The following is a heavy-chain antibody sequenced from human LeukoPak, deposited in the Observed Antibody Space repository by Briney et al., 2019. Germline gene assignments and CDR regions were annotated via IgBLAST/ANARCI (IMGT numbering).Heavy chain of an antibody. V-gene: IGHV1-18*04. CDR1: GYTFNSHG. CDR2: VSTYNGDT. CDR3: ARNSVSYSYDPLDM. Sequence: ASVKVSCKASGYTFNSHGISWVRQAPGQGLEWMGWVSTYNGDTNYARKVQGRVTMTTDTSTSTAYVELLSLRDDDTAVYYCARNSVSYSYDPLDMWGQGTLVTVFS. J-gene: IGHJ3*02. D-gene: IGHD3-10*01.